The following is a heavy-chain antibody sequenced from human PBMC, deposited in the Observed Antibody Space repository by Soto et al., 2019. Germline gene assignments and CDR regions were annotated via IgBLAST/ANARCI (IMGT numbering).Heavy chain of an antibody. CDR2: ISGSGGST. D-gene: IGHD2-15*01. V-gene: IGHV3-23*01. CDR1: GFTFSSYA. J-gene: IGHJ4*02. Sequence: GGSLRLSCAASGFTFSSYAMSWVRQAPGKGLEWVSAISGSGGSTYYADSVKGRFTISRDNSKNTLYLQMNSLRAEDTAVYYCAKDYVRRSGSGGSCYSYWGQGTPVTVSS. CDR3: AKDYVRRSGSGGSCYSY.